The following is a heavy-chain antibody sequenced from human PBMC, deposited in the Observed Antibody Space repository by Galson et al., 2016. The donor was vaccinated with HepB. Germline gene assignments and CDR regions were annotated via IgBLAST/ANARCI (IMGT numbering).Heavy chain of an antibody. CDR2: IRSKANSYAT. Sequence: SLRLSCAASGFTFSDSAMHWVRQASGKGLEWVGRIRSKANSYATAYGASVKGRFTISRDDSENTAYLQMNSLKAKDTAAYYCTTGEAIVGAAYMRDAFDIWGPGTMVTVSS. CDR3: TTGEAIVGAAYMRDAFDI. J-gene: IGHJ3*02. CDR1: GFTFSDSA. V-gene: IGHV3-73*01. D-gene: IGHD2-15*01.